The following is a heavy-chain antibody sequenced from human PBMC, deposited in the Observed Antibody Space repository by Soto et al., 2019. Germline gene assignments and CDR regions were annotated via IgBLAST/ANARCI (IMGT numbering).Heavy chain of an antibody. D-gene: IGHD3-9*01. CDR3: AKALYDILTGYQY. J-gene: IGHJ4*02. Sequence: GGSLRLSCAASGFTFSSHWMHWVRQAPGKGLVWVSRVSSSGSRTNYADSVKGRFTISRDNSKNTLYLQMNSLRAEDTAVYYCAKALYDILTGYQYWGQGTLVTVSS. CDR1: GFTFSSHW. V-gene: IGHV3-74*01. CDR2: VSSSGSRT.